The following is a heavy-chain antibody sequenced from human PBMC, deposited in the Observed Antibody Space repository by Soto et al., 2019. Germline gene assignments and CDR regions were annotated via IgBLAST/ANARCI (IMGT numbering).Heavy chain of an antibody. CDR3: AKEPGFNYYGSGSGLDC. V-gene: IGHV3-48*01. CDR1: GFTFSSYS. D-gene: IGHD3-10*01. CDR2: ISSSSSTI. J-gene: IGHJ4*02. Sequence: GSLGLSWAASGFTFSSYSMNWVRQAPGKGLEWVSYISSSSSTIYYADSVKGRFTISRENAKNTLYLQMNSLRAEDTAIYYCAKEPGFNYYGSGSGLDCWGQGTLVTVSS.